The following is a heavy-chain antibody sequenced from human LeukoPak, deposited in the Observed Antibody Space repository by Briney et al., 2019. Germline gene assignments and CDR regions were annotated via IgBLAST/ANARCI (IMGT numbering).Heavy chain of an antibody. CDR3: AREDPAAAGSFDY. V-gene: IGHV1-69*13. J-gene: IGHJ4*02. CDR2: IIPIFGTT. CDR1: GGTFSSYA. D-gene: IGHD6-13*01. Sequence: SSVKVTCKCSGGTFSSYAISWVRQARAQGLEWMGGIIPIFGTTNYAQKFHGRVTITADETTSTAYMELSRLRSEDTAVYYCAREDPAAAGSFDYWGQGTLVTVSS.